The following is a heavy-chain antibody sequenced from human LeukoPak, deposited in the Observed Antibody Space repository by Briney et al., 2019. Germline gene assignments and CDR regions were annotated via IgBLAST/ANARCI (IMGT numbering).Heavy chain of an antibody. CDR3: ARDYCSGGSCHLGAFDI. CDR1: GYTFTSYG. CDR2: ISAYNGNT. V-gene: IGHV1-18*01. Sequence: ASVKVSCKASGYTFTSYGISWVRQAPGQGLEWMGWISAYNGNTNYAQKLQGRVTMTTDTSTSTAYMELRSLRSDDPAVYYCARDYCSGGSCHLGAFDIWGQGTMVTVSS. J-gene: IGHJ3*02. D-gene: IGHD2-15*01.